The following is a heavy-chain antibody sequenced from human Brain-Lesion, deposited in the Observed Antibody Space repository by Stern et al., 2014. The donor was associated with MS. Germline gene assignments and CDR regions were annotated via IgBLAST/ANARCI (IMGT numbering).Heavy chain of an antibody. Sequence: VQLEESGAEVKKPGASVKVSCKTSGYIFTGYYIHWVRQAPGQGLAWMAWITPNTGGTKDEQKSQGRVTMSRDTSISTAYVELSSLTSDDTAVYYCARDQRGITIFGVVTDYYYLGMDVWGQGTTVTVSS. CDR1: GYIFTGYY. V-gene: IGHV1-2*02. CDR2: ITPNTGGT. CDR3: ARDQRGITIFGVVTDYYYLGMDV. J-gene: IGHJ6*02. D-gene: IGHD3-3*01.